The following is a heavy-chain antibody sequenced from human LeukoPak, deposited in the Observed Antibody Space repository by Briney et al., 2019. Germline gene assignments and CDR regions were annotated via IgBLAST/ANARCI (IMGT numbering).Heavy chain of an antibody. D-gene: IGHD3-10*01. V-gene: IGHV1-46*01. Sequence: ASVKVSCKASGFTFSSYHIHWVRQAPGQGLEWMGRINPSFNPGVDVTSYAQKFQGRITMTRDISTNTVYMELSSLTSEDTAVYYCVLWFGELLGGPEIFDYWGQGTLVTVSS. CDR1: GFTFSSYH. CDR3: VLWFGELLGGPEIFDY. J-gene: IGHJ4*02. CDR2: INPSFNPGVDVT.